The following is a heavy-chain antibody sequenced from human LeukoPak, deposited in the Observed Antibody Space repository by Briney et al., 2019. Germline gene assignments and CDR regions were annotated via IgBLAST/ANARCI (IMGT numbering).Heavy chain of an antibody. Sequence: SETLSLTCPVSGGSISSYYWSWIRQPPGKGLECIGYIYYSGSTNYNPSLKSRVTISVDTSKNQFSLKLSSVAAADTAVYYCARVLVVVTAMTPVYYYGMDVWGQGTTVTVSS. J-gene: IGHJ6*02. CDR2: IYYSGST. CDR3: ARVLVVVTAMTPVYYYGMDV. D-gene: IGHD2-21*02. V-gene: IGHV4-59*08. CDR1: GGSISSYY.